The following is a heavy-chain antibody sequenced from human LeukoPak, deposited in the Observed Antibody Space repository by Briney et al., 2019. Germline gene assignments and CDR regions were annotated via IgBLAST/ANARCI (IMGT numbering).Heavy chain of an antibody. V-gene: IGHV1-18*04. Sequence: APVKVSCKASGYTFTSYGISWVRQAPGQGLEWMGWISAYNGNTNYAQKLQGRVTMTTDTSTSTAYMELRSLRSDDTAVYYCARASNYDILTGYEDPWGQGTLVTVSS. CDR1: GYTFTSYG. CDR3: ARASNYDILTGYEDP. CDR2: ISAYNGNT. J-gene: IGHJ5*02. D-gene: IGHD3-9*01.